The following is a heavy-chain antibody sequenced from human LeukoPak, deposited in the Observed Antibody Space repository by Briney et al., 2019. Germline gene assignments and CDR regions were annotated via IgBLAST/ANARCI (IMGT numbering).Heavy chain of an antibody. D-gene: IGHD3-16*01. CDR3: AKGDTFFDY. CDR1: GFTFSSYA. Sequence: GSLRLSCAASGFTFSSYAMSWVRQAPGKGLEWVSLISGSGDKTYYADSVKGRFTISRDNSKNTLYLQVNSLRADDTAVYYCAKGDTFFDYWGQGTLVTVSS. V-gene: IGHV3-23*01. CDR2: ISGSGDKT. J-gene: IGHJ4*02.